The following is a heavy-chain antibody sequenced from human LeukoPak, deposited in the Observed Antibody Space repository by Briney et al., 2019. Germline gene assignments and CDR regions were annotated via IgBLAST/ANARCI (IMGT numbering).Heavy chain of an antibody. CDR1: GGSISPYY. V-gene: IGHV4-59*01. CDR2: ISYSGST. J-gene: IGHJ4*02. Sequence: SETLSLTCTVSGGSISPYYWSWIRQPPGKGLEWTGYISYSGSTSFNPSLKSRVTISVDTSTNQFSLALSSVTAADTAVYYCARAGSYRLTTTLWGQGTLVTVSS. D-gene: IGHD4-17*01. CDR3: ARAGSYRLTTTL.